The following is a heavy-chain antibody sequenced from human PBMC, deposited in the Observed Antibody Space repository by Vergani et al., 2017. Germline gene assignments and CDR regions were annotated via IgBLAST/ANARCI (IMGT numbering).Heavy chain of an antibody. D-gene: IGHD2-21*01. CDR1: GGSINTDDSY. CDR3: VRVPRCGPVCFTSEYFQD. CDR2: IYYDGKT. Sequence: QVQLQESGPGLVKPSQTLSLICTVSGGSINTDDSYWSWIRQSPGKGLEWIGYIYYDGKTYNNPSFESRLSISMDMSNNRFSLKLSSMTAADTAVYYCVRVPRCGPVCFTSEYFQDWGQGARVIVSS. V-gene: IGHV4-30-4*01. J-gene: IGHJ1*01.